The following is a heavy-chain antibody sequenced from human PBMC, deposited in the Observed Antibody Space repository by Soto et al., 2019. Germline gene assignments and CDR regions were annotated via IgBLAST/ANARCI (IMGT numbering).Heavy chain of an antibody. D-gene: IGHD5-12*01. CDR1: GFTFSSYS. V-gene: IGHV3-48*01. Sequence: GGSLRLSCSASGFTFSSYSMHWVRQAPGKGLEYVSAISSSSSTIYYADSVKGRFTISRDNAKNSLYLQMNSLRAEDTAVYYCARADSGYAHGYYYYGMDVWGQGTTVTVSS. CDR3: ARADSGYAHGYYYYGMDV. J-gene: IGHJ6*02. CDR2: ISSSSSTI.